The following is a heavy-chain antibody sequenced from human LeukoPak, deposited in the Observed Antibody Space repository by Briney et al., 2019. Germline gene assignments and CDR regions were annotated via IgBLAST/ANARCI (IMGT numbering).Heavy chain of an antibody. Sequence: EASVKVSCKASGYTFTSYYMHWVRQAPGQGLEWMGIINPSGGSTSYAQKFQGRVTMTRDTSTSTVYMELSSLRSEDTAVYYCANEPGNNGSDEPFDTWGQGTRVPVSS. CDR2: INPSGGST. CDR1: GYTFTSYY. J-gene: IGHJ4*02. CDR3: ANEPGNNGSDEPFDT. V-gene: IGHV1-46*01. D-gene: IGHD6-25*01.